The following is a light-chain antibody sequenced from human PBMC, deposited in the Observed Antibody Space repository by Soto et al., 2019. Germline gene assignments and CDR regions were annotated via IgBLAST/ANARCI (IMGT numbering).Light chain of an antibody. CDR1: QGIGST. CDR2: DAS. V-gene: IGKV3-15*01. CDR3: QHYANWPLT. Sequence: EIVMTQSPAALSVSPGEGATLSCRASQGIGSTLAWYQQKPGQTPRLLIYDASARAAGVLARFRGSGSGKDFTLTINSLQSEYFAIYYCQHYANWPLTGGGGPKV. J-gene: IGKJ4*01.